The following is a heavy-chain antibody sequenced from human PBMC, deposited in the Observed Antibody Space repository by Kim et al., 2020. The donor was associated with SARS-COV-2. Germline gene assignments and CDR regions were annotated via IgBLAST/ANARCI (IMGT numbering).Heavy chain of an antibody. Sequence: SETLSLTCTVSGGSISSSSYYWGWIRQPPGKGLEWIGSIYYSGSTYYNPSLKSRVTISVDTSKNQFSLKLSSVTAADTAVYYCATSPYSSWFDPWGQGTLVTVSS. V-gene: IGHV4-39*01. J-gene: IGHJ5*02. D-gene: IGHD6-19*01. CDR1: GGSISSSSYY. CDR2: IYYSGST. CDR3: ATSPYSSWFDP.